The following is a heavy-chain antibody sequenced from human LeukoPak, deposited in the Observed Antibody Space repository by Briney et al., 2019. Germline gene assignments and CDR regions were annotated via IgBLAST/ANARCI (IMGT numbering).Heavy chain of an antibody. CDR1: SGSISSYY. CDR3: ARHDKGFDY. D-gene: IGHD3-22*01. J-gene: IGHJ4*02. Sequence: SETLSLTCTVSSGSISSYYWSWIRQPPGKGLEWLGYIYSSGTINFNPSLKSRLTMSVDTSKDQFSLKLSSVTAADTAVYYCARHDKGFDYWGQGTLVTVSA. CDR2: IYSSGTI. V-gene: IGHV4-59*08.